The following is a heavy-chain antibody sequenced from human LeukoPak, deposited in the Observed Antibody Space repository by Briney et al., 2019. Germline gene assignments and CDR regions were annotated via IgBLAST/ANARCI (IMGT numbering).Heavy chain of an antibody. CDR2: IWYDGSNK. V-gene: IGHV3-33*01. D-gene: IGHD6-19*01. CDR3: ARDASCGWSFDY. J-gene: IGHJ4*02. CDR1: GFTFSSYG. Sequence: PGRSLRLSCAASGFTFSSYGLHWVRQAPGKVLEWVAVIWYDGSNKYYADSAKVRFTISRDNSENTLYLQMNSLRAEDTAVYYCARDASCGWSFDYWGQGTLVTVSS.